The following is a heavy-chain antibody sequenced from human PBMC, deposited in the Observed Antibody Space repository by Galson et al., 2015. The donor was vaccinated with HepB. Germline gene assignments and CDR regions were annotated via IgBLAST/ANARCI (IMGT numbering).Heavy chain of an antibody. CDR3: ARGLRGSGSYYYYYYGMDV. V-gene: IGHV3-30*04. CDR1: GFTFSSYA. D-gene: IGHD3-10*01. J-gene: IGHJ6*02. Sequence: SLRLSCAASGFTFSSYAMHWVRQAPGKGLEWVAVISYDGSNKYYADSVKGRFTISRDNSKNTLYLQMNSLRAEDTAVYYCARGLRGSGSYYYYYYGMDVWGQGTTVTVSS. CDR2: ISYDGSNK.